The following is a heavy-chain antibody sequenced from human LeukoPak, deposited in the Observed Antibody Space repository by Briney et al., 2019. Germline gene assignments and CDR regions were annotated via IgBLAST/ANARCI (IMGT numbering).Heavy chain of an antibody. J-gene: IGHJ4*02. V-gene: IGHV3-33*01. Sequence: QTGGSLRLSCAASGFTFSSYGMHWVRQAPGKGLEWVAVIWYDGSNKYYADSVKGRFTISRDNSKNTLYLQMNSLRAEDTALYYCARNLNFDAHDYWGRGALVTVSS. CDR3: ARNLNFDAHDY. D-gene: IGHD2-2*01. CDR2: IWYDGSNK. CDR1: GFTFSSYG.